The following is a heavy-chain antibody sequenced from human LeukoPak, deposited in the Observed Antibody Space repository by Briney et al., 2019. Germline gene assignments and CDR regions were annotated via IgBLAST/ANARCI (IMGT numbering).Heavy chain of an antibody. CDR2: IYSGGST. V-gene: IGHV3-53*01. Sequence: GGSLTLPCTPSVYTVNINYMICLRQSPGKALECVSVIYSGGSTYYADSVKGRFTISRDNTKNTLYLQMNSLRAEDTAVYYCARGSEPIAAFDIWGQGTMVTVSS. CDR3: ARGSEPIAAFDI. J-gene: IGHJ3*02. CDR1: VYTVNINY. D-gene: IGHD2-21*01.